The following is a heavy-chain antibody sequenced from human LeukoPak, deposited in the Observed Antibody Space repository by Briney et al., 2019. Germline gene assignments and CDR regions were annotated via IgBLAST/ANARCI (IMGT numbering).Heavy chain of an antibody. J-gene: IGHJ4*02. Sequence: GGSLRLSCAASGFTFDRFTIHWVRQTPGKGLEWVSLINRRGHTFYADSVKGRFTISRDNSKNSLYLQMNSLRAEDTALYYCAKDTQLGWDYFDYWGQGTLVTVSS. CDR2: INRRGHT. CDR3: AKDTQLGWDYFDY. V-gene: IGHV3-43*01. CDR1: GFTFDRFT. D-gene: IGHD6-19*01.